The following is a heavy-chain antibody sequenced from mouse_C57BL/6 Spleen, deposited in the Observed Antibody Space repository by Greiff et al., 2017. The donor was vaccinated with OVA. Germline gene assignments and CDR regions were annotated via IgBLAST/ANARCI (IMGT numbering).Heavy chain of an antibody. J-gene: IGHJ4*01. Sequence: QVQLQQSGPGLVQPSQSLSITCTVSGFSLTSYGVHWVRQSPGKGLEWLGVIWSGGSTDFHAAFISRLSISKDNSKSQVFFKMNSLQADDTAIYYCARNLGNYERSAMDYWGQGTSVTVSS. D-gene: IGHD2-1*01. CDR1: GFSLTSYG. CDR3: ARNLGNYERSAMDY. V-gene: IGHV2-2*01. CDR2: IWSGGST.